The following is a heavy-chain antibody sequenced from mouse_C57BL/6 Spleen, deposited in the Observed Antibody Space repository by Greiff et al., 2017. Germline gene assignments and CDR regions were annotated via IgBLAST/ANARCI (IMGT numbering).Heavy chain of an antibody. CDR1: GYTFTGYW. D-gene: IGHD1-1*01. J-gene: IGHJ2*01. CDR3: ARRGTVVAKDDY. Sequence: QVQLQQSGAELMKPGASVKLSCKATGYTFTGYWIEWGKQRRGHGLELIGESLPGSGSTNYNEKFKGKATFPADTSSNTAYMQLSSLTTEDSAIYYCARRGTVVAKDDYWGQGTTLTVSS. CDR2: SLPGSGST. V-gene: IGHV1-9*01.